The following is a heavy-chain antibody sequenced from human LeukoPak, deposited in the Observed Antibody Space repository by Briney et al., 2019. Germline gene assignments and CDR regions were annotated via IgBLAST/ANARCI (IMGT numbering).Heavy chain of an antibody. CDR1: EFTFDDYV. V-gene: IGHV3-9*01. Sequence: SLRLSCGVSEFTFDDYVIHWVRQGPGKGLEWVAAMSWTSGSIAYADSVKGRFNIFRDNAQSSLYLQMNSLRAEDTAFYYCARSSGSYDGYYGVEVWGKGTTVIVSS. CDR2: MSWTSGSI. D-gene: IGHD6-19*01. J-gene: IGHJ6*04. CDR3: ARSSGSYDGYYGVEV.